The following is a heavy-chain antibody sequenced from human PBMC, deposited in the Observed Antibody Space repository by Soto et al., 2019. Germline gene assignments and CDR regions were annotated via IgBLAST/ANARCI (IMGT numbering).Heavy chain of an antibody. J-gene: IGHJ4*02. CDR2: MSYDGSDT. D-gene: IGHD3-10*02. Sequence: GGSRRLSWVVSGFIFSSNGMHLVRKTPGKGLEWVDFMSYDGSDTFYADSVKGRFTISRDNSKNTLFLHMSNLRAEDTAMSYCTIVRVADSALDHWGQGTLVTVSS. V-gene: IGHV3-30*02. CDR3: TIVRVADSALDH. CDR1: GFIFSSNG.